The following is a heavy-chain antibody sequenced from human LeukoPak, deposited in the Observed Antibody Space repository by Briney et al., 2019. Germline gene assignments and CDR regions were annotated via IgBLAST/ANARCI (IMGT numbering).Heavy chain of an antibody. CDR3: ARGRITMVVVVSYYMDV. Sequence: SETLSLTCTVSGGSISSGSYYWSWIRQPAGKGLEWIGRIYTSGSTNYNPSLKSRVTISVDTSKNQFSLKLSSVTAADTAVYYCARGRITMVVVVSYYMDVWGKGTTVTVSS. CDR2: IYTSGST. J-gene: IGHJ6*03. CDR1: GGSISSGSYY. D-gene: IGHD3-22*01. V-gene: IGHV4-61*02.